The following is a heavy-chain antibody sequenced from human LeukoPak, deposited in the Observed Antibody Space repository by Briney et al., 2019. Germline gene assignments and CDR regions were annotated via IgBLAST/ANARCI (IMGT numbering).Heavy chain of an antibody. V-gene: IGHV3-11*01. CDR3: ARGAIKTRRCSDY. CDR2: MSVSGLTT. J-gene: IGHJ4*02. CDR1: GFTFGDHY. D-gene: IGHD4/OR15-4a*01. Sequence: GGPLRLSCAAPGFTFGDHYMTWIRQAPGKGLEWISYMSVSGLTTYYADSVEGRFTISRDNAKSSLYLQMDDLRVEDTAVYDCARGAIKTRRCSDYWGQGTLVIVSS.